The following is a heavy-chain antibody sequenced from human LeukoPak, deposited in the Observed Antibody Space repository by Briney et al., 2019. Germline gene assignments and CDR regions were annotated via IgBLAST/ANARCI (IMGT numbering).Heavy chain of an antibody. J-gene: IGHJ4*02. CDR3: ASLGYQRDY. CDR1: GFTVSRNY. D-gene: IGHD2-15*01. Sequence: QAGGSLRLSCAASGFTVSRNYMSWVRQAPGKGLVWVSRIASDGSSTSYADSVKDRFTISRDNAKNTLYLQMNSLRAEDTAVYYCASLGYQRDYWGQGTLVTVSS. CDR2: IASDGSST. V-gene: IGHV3-74*01.